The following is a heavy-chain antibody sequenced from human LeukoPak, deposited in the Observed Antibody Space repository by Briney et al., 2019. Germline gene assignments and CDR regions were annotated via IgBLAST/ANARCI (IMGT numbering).Heavy chain of an antibody. CDR3: ARVLYLGDYYYYMDV. V-gene: IGHV4-59*11. CDR2: LNYSGRT. Sequence: SETLSLTCTVSGGSITSHYWSWIRQPPGKGLEWIGFLNYSGRTNYNPSLKSRVTISAATYKNKSSLKLRSVTAAATAVYYCARVLYLGDYYYYMDVWGKGTTVTVSS. D-gene: IGHD3-16*01. CDR1: GGSITSHY. J-gene: IGHJ6*03.